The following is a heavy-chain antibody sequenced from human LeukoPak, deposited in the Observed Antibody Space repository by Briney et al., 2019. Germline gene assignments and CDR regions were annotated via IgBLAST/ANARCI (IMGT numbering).Heavy chain of an antibody. CDR3: ARDRPTVTMSLGY. Sequence: GASVKVSCKTSGYIFTRYGISWVRQAPGQGLEWMGWISAYNGNTNYAQKLQGRVTMTTDTSTSTAYMELRSLRSDDTAVYYCARDRPTVTMSLGYWGQGTLVTVSS. CDR1: GYIFTRYG. J-gene: IGHJ4*02. D-gene: IGHD4-17*01. CDR2: ISAYNGNT. V-gene: IGHV1-18*01.